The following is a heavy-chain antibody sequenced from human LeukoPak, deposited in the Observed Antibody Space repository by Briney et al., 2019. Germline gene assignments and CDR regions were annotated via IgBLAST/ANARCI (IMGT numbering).Heavy chain of an antibody. CDR1: EFTFSNYW. Sequence: GSLRLSCVASEFTFSNYWIHWVRQPLGEGLVWVPRIRYDGIVTNYADSVEGRFTISRDNAKNTVHLQMNSLRDDDTAVYYCARANPADFNLWGRGTLVTVSS. J-gene: IGHJ2*01. CDR2: IRYDGIVT. CDR3: ARANPADFNL. D-gene: IGHD1-14*01. V-gene: IGHV3-74*01.